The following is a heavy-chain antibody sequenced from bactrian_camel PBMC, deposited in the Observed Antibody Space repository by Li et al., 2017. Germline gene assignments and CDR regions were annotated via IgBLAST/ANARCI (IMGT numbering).Heavy chain of an antibody. V-gene: IGHV3S42*01. D-gene: IGHD1*01. CDR1: GFTFSTST. CDR2: MSARSSSI. Sequence: VQLVESGGELVQPGGSLRLSCAASGFTFSTSTMNWFRQAPGKELAWVARMSARSSSIRYADFAKGRFTISRDNAKSTLYLQLDSLNAEDTAIYYCARLGQAPEGQGTQVTVS. J-gene: IGHJ4*01.